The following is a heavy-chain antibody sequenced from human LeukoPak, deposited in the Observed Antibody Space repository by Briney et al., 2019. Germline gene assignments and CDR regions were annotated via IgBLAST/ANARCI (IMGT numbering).Heavy chain of an antibody. Sequence: ASVKVSFKDSGYTVTGYYMHWVRQAPGQGLEWMGWINPNSGGTNYAQKFQGRVTMTRDTSISTAYMELSRLRSDDTAVYYCARDVYGDYLLGLWGQGTLVTVSS. CDR3: ARDVYGDYLLGL. D-gene: IGHD4-17*01. V-gene: IGHV1-2*02. CDR1: GYTVTGYY. J-gene: IGHJ4*02. CDR2: INPNSGGT.